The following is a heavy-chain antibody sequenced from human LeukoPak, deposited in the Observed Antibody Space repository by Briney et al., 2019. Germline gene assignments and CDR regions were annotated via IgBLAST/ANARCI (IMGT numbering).Heavy chain of an antibody. J-gene: IGHJ4*02. Sequence: GSLRLSCAASGFTFSSYAMSWVRQAPGKGLEWVSAISGSGGSTYYADSVKGRFTISRDNSKNTLYLQMNSLRAEDTAVYYCAILDYYDSSGYLYWGQGTLVTVSS. CDR2: ISGSGGST. V-gene: IGHV3-23*01. D-gene: IGHD3-22*01. CDR1: GFTFSSYA. CDR3: AILDYYDSSGYLY.